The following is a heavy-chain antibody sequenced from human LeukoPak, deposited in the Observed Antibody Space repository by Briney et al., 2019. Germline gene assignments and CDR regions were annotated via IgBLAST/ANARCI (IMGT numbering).Heavy chain of an antibody. CDR3: ARDAGGQYGSATALDY. D-gene: IGHD1-26*01. CDR2: INQDENEK. V-gene: IGHV3-7*01. J-gene: IGHJ4*02. Sequence: GGSLRLSCAASGFTFSSYWMTWVRQAPGKGLELVANINQDENEKYYVASVKGRFTSSRDNAKNSVYLQMNSLTDDDTAVYFCARDAGGQYGSATALDYWGQGTLVTVSS. CDR1: GFTFSSYW.